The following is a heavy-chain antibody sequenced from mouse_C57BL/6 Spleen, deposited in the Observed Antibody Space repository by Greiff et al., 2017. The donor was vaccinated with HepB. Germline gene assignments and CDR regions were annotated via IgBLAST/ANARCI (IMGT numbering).Heavy chain of an antibody. J-gene: IGHJ4*01. V-gene: IGHV6-6*01. CDR1: GFTFSDAW. CDR3: TAYPIYAMDY. CDR2: IRNKANNHAT. Sequence: EVQLQQSGGGLVQPGGSMKLSCAASGFTFSDAWIDWVRQSPEKGLEWVAEIRNKANNHATYYAESVKGRFTISRDDSKSSVYLQMNSLRAEDTGIYYCTAYPIYAMDYWGQGTSVTVSS.